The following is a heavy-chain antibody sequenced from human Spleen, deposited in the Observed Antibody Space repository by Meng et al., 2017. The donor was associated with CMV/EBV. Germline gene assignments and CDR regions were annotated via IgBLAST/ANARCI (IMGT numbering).Heavy chain of an antibody. CDR3: ARGWGRRFLGWLG. CDR1: GFTFSRSR. D-gene: IGHD3-3*01. J-gene: IGHJ4*02. CDR2: ISSNNSYK. V-gene: IGHV3-21*01. Sequence: ACGFTFSRSRMNWVRQAPGKGVEWVSSISSNNSYKYYADSMKGRFTISKDNAKNSLYLQMNSLRAEDTAVYYCARGWGRRFLGWLGGGQGTLVTVSS.